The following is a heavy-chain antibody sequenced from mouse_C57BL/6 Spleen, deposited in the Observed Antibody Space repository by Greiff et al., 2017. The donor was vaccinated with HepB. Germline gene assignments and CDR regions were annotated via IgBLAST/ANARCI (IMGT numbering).Heavy chain of an antibody. Sequence: QVQLQQPGAELVKPGASVKLSCKASGYTFTSYWMHWVKQRPGRGLEWIGRIDPNSGGSKYNEKFKSKATLTVDKPSSTAYVQLSSLTSEDSAVYYCARNHRGWFAYWGQGTLVTVSA. CDR2: IDPNSGGS. J-gene: IGHJ3*01. CDR3: ARNHRGWFAY. CDR1: GYTFTSYW. D-gene: IGHD2-14*01. V-gene: IGHV1-72*01.